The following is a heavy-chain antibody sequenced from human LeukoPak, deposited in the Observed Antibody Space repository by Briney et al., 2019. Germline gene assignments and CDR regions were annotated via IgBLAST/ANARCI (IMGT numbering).Heavy chain of an antibody. CDR1: GGSISSISSNNYH. Sequence: SETLSLTCIVSGGSISSISSNNYHWGWIRQHPGKGLEWIGSIYYRGSTYYNPSLKSRVTISVDTSKNQFSLKLSSVTAADTALYYCAREMGVVTAHGIDVWGQGTTVTVSS. CDR3: AREMGVVTAHGIDV. CDR2: IYYRGST. J-gene: IGHJ6*02. D-gene: IGHD4-23*01. V-gene: IGHV4-39*02.